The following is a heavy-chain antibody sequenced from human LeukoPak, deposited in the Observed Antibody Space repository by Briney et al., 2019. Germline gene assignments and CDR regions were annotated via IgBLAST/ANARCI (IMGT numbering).Heavy chain of an antibody. Sequence: PGGSLRLSCAASGFTFSSYSMNCVRQAPGKGLEWVSSISSSSSYIYYADSVKGRFTISRDNAKNSLYLQMNSLRAEDTAVYYCASLGVVVAALNWFDPWGQGTLVTVSS. CDR2: ISSSSSYI. J-gene: IGHJ5*02. V-gene: IGHV3-21*01. CDR1: GFTFSSYS. D-gene: IGHD2-15*01. CDR3: ASLGVVVAALNWFDP.